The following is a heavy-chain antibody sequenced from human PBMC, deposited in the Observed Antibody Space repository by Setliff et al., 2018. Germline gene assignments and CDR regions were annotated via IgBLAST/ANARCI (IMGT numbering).Heavy chain of an antibody. V-gene: IGHV5-51*01. CDR3: ARRGWGSSSGDCYSPKGCYYYYMDV. D-gene: IGHD2-21*02. CDR2: IDPADSDT. Sequence: GESLKISCEAAGYSFTKYWIGWVRQMPGKGLEWMGIIDPADSDTTYSPSFQGQVTISADKSIGTAYLQWSSLKASETAIYYCARRGWGSSSGDCYSPKGCYYYYMDVWGKGTTVTVSS. J-gene: IGHJ6*03. CDR1: GYSFTKYW.